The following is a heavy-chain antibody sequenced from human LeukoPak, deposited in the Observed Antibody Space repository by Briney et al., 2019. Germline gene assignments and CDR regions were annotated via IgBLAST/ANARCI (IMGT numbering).Heavy chain of an antibody. Sequence: ASVKVSCKASGYSLTSNYIHWVRQAPGQGLEWMGMIYPRDGSTSYAQKFQGRVTVIRDTSTSTVHMELSGLRSEDTAVYYCARDQEAFDYWGQGTLVTVSS. J-gene: IGHJ4*02. CDR3: ARDQEAFDY. CDR1: GYSLTSNY. V-gene: IGHV1-46*01. CDR2: IYPRDGST.